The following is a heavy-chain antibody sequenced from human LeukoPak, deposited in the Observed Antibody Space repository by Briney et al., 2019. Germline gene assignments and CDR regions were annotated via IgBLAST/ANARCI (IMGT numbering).Heavy chain of an antibody. CDR3: ARAPLGSYGGARWFDP. D-gene: IGHD1-26*01. Sequence: SETLSLTCTVSGYSISSGYYWGWIRQPPGKGLEWIGSIYHSGSTYYNPSLKSRVTISVDTSKNQFSLKLSSVTAADTAVYYCARAPLGSYGGARWFDPWGQGTLVTVSS. CDR1: GYSISSGYY. V-gene: IGHV4-38-2*02. J-gene: IGHJ5*02. CDR2: IYHSGST.